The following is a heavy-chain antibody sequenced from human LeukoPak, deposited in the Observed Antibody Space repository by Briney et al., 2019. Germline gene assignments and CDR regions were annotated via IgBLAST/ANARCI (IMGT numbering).Heavy chain of an antibody. J-gene: IGHJ4*02. Sequence: PSETLSLTCAVYGGSFSGYYWSWIRQPPGKGLEWIGEINHSGSTNYNPSLKSRLTISVDTSKNQFSLKLSSVTAADTAVYYCARGRRNVICSSTSCYTLGYFDYWGQGTLVTVSS. D-gene: IGHD2-2*02. CDR3: ARGRRNVICSSTSCYTLGYFDY. V-gene: IGHV4-34*01. CDR2: INHSGST. CDR1: GGSFSGYY.